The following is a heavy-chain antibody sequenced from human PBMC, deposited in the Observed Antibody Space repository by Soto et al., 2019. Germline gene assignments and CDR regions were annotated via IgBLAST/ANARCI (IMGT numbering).Heavy chain of an antibody. CDR1: GYSSANFW. CDR3: ARTAAAGKYYNGMDV. CDR2: IHLGGSDT. D-gene: IGHD6-13*01. J-gene: IGHJ6*02. Sequence: GESLKISCKASGYSSANFWIGWVRQMPGKGLEWMGFIHLGGSDTRYTPSFQDQVTISADKSISTAYLQWSSLKASDTAMYYCARTAAAGKYYNGMDVWGQGTTVTVSS. V-gene: IGHV5-51*01.